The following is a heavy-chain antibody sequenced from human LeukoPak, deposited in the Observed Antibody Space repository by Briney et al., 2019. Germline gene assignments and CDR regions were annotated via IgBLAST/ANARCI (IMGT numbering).Heavy chain of an antibody. CDR2: INPNSGGT. CDR1: GYTFTDYY. Sequence: ASVKASCKASGYTFTDYYMYWVRQAPGQGLEWMGWINPNSGGTNYAQKFQGRVTMTRDTSISTAYMEVSRLRSDDTAVYYCARAFALGGAMVTSYWFDPWGQGTLVTVSS. J-gene: IGHJ5*02. D-gene: IGHD5-18*01. CDR3: ARAFALGGAMVTSYWFDP. V-gene: IGHV1-2*02.